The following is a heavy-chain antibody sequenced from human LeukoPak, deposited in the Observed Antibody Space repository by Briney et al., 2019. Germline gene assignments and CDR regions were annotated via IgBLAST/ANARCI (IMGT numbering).Heavy chain of an antibody. Sequence: GRSLRLSCAASGFTVSSNYMSWVRQAPGKGLEWVSVIYSGGSTYYADSVKGRFTISRDNSKNTLYLQMNSLRAEDTAVYYCARDKFTLPRGYGMDVWGQGTTVTVSS. V-gene: IGHV3-53*01. CDR1: GFTVSSNY. CDR2: IYSGGST. J-gene: IGHJ6*02. CDR3: ARDKFTLPRGYGMDV.